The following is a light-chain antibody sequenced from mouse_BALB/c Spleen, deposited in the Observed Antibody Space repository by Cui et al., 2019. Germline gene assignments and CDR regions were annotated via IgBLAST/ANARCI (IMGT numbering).Light chain of an antibody. CDR1: ENLYSN. Sequence: DLQMTQSPASLSVSVGETVTITWRASENLYSNLAWYQQKQGKSPHLLVYAATNLADGVPSRFSGSGSGTQYSLKINSRQSEDFGSYYCQHFWGTPFTFGSGTKLEI. V-gene: IGKV12-46*01. CDR3: QHFWGTPFT. CDR2: AAT. J-gene: IGKJ4*01.